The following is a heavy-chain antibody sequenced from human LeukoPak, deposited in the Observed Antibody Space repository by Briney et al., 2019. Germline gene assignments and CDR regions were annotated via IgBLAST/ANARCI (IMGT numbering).Heavy chain of an antibody. CDR2: ISGYNDNP. J-gene: IGHJ4*02. D-gene: IGHD1-26*01. Sequence: GASVKVSCKASGYTFISYGISWVRQAPGQGLEWMGWISGYNDNPNYAQKFQGRVTMTADTSTSTAYMDLRSLTSDDTAVYYCARDGTTTDDYWGQGTLVTVSS. CDR1: GYTFISYG. V-gene: IGHV1-18*01. CDR3: ARDGTTTDDY.